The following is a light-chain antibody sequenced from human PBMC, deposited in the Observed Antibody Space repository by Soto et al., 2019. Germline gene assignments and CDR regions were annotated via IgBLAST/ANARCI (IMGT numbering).Light chain of an antibody. CDR3: LLSYSGALVV. CDR2: DTS. CDR1: TGAVTSGHY. J-gene: IGLJ2*01. V-gene: IGLV7-46*01. Sequence: QAVVTQEPSLTVSPGGTVTLTCGSSTGAVTSGHYPYWFQQKPGQAPRTLIYDTSNKHSWTPARFSGSLLGGKAALTLSGAQPEDVAEYYCLLSYSGALVVFGGGPTLTVL.